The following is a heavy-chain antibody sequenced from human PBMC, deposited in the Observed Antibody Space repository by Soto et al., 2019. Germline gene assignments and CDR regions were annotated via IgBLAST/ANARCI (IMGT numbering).Heavy chain of an antibody. CDR2: INSDGSRT. D-gene: IGHD2-21*01. Sequence: PGGSLRLSCAASGFTFSSYWIHWVRQAPGKGLVWVSRINSDGSRTNYADSVKGRFTISRDNAKNTLYLQMNSLRAEETAVYYCARGVRGACGLDIWGEGTMVTVSS. CDR1: GFTFSSYW. J-gene: IGHJ3*02. V-gene: IGHV3-74*01. CDR3: ARGVRGACGLDI.